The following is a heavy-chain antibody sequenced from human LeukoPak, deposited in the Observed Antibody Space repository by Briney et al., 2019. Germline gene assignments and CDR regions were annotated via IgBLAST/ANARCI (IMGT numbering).Heavy chain of an antibody. V-gene: IGHV3-33*01. J-gene: IGHJ4*02. CDR1: GFIFSYYG. D-gene: IGHD3-16*01. CDR2: IWYDGRNR. CDR3: ARDPLGVLSYFDY. Sequence: GGSLRLSCAASGFIFSYYGMHWARQAPGKGLEWVAVIWYDGRNRYYADSLKGRFTISRDNSKNTLYLQMNSLTADDTAVYYCARDPLGVLSYFDYWGQGTLVTVSS.